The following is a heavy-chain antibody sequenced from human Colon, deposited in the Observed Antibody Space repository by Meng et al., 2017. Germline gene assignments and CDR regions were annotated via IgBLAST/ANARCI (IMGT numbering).Heavy chain of an antibody. J-gene: IGHJ5*02. V-gene: IGHV3-11*01. Sequence: GGSLRLSCAASGFTFSDYYMSWIRQAPGKGLEWVSYISSSGSTIYYADSVKGRFTISRDNAKNSLYLQMNSLRAEDTAVYYCARDFYDILTGYLNWFDPWGQGTLVTVSS. CDR3: ARDFYDILTGYLNWFDP. CDR2: ISSSGSTI. D-gene: IGHD3-9*01. CDR1: GFTFSDYY.